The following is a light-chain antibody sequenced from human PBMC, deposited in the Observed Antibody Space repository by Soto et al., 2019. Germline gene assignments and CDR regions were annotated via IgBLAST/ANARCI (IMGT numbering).Light chain of an antibody. Sequence: DIQMTQSPSTLSGSVGDRVTITCRASQTISSWLAWYQQKPGKAPKLLIHKASTLKSGVPSRFSGSGSGTEFTLTISSLQPDDFATYFCQQYSDYSRTFGQGTKVDIK. CDR3: QQYSDYSRT. CDR2: KAS. V-gene: IGKV1-5*03. CDR1: QTISSW. J-gene: IGKJ1*01.